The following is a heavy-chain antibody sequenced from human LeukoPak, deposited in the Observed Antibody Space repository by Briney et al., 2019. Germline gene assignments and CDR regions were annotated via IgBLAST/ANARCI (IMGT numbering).Heavy chain of an antibody. CDR3: TRGELERPYYYYYMDV. D-gene: IGHD1-1*01. CDR2: ITPIVGTA. J-gene: IGHJ6*03. V-gene: IGHV1-69*06. CDR1: GGTFSNYG. Sequence: GSSVKVSCKASGGTFSNYGFSWVRQAPGQGLEWMGGITPIVGTADYEQKFQGRVTITADKSTSTVYMELSSLRSEDSAVYYCTRGELERPYYYYYMDVWGKGTTVTVSS.